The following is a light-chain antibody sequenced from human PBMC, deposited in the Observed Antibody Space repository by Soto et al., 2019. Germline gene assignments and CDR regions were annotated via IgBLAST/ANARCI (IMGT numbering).Light chain of an antibody. V-gene: IGLV4-69*01. J-gene: IGLJ2*01. CDR2: LNSDGSH. Sequence: QLVLTQSPSASASLGASVKLTCTLSSGHSSYAIAWHQQQPEKGPRYLMKLNSDGSHSKGDGIPDRFSGSSSGAERYRTISSRQSEDEADYYCQTWGTGIQVFGGGTKLTVL. CDR1: SGHSSYA. CDR3: QTWGTGIQV.